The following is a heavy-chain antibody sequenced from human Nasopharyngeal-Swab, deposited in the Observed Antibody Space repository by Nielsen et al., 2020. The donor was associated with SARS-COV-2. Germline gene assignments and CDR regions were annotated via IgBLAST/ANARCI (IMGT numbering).Heavy chain of an antibody. J-gene: IGHJ6*03. CDR3: AKDMSPNTYYYYMDV. CDR2: ISWNSGSI. CDR1: GFTFDDYA. Sequence: SLKISCAASGFTFDDYAMHWARQAPGKGLEWVSGISWNSGSIGYADSVKGRFTISRDNAKNSLYLQMNSLRAEDTALYYCAKDMSPNTYYYYMDVWGKGTTVTVSS. V-gene: IGHV3-9*01.